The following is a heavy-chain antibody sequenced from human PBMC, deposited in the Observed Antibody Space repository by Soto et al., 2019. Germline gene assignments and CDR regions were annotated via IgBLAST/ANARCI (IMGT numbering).Heavy chain of an antibody. CDR3: ARRTVNIRTFYSGLKTHCFDY. J-gene: IGHJ4*02. V-gene: IGHV4-39*01. D-gene: IGHD6-19*01. Sequence: SETLSLTCTVCGASITYSSYYWAWVRQPPGKGLEWIGYIYYSGSTYYNPSLKSRLTISVDTSKNQFSLKLKSVTAADTAIYYCARRTVNIRTFYSGLKTHCFDYWGQGAPVTVSS. CDR2: IYYSGST. CDR1: GASITYSSYY.